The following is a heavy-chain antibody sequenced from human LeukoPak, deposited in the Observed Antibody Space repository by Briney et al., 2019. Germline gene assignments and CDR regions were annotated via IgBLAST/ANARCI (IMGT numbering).Heavy chain of an antibody. V-gene: IGHV4-59*01. D-gene: IGHD3-22*01. CDR2: IYYSGST. CDR3: ARLIYDSSGYYYSGRYFDY. Sequence: SETLSLTCTVSGGSISSYYWSWIRQPPGKGLEWIGYIYYSGSTNYNPSLKSRVTISVDTSKNQFSLKLSSVTAADTAVYYCARLIYDSSGYYYSGRYFDYWGQGILVTVSS. CDR1: GGSISSYY. J-gene: IGHJ4*02.